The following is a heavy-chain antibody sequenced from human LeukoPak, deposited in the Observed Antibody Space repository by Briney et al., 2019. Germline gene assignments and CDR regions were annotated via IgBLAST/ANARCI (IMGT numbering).Heavy chain of an antibody. CDR3: AKDPYDILTGPDY. CDR2: ISGSGGST. Sequence: GGSLRLSCAASGFTFSSYAMSWVRQAPGKGLAWVSAISGSGGSTYYADSVKGRFTISRDNSKNTLYLQMNSLRAEDTAVYYCAKDPYDILTGPDYWGQGTLVTVSS. J-gene: IGHJ4*02. CDR1: GFTFSSYA. D-gene: IGHD3-9*01. V-gene: IGHV3-23*01.